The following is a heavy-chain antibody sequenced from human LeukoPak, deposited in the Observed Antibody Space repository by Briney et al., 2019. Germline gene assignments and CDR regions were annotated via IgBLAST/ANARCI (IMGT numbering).Heavy chain of an antibody. CDR2: IYYSGST. D-gene: IGHD3-10*01. Sequence: SETLSLTCAVSGGSISSGGYYWSWIRQHPGKGLEWIGYIYYSGSTYYNPSLKSRVTISVDTSKNQFSLKLSSVTAADTAVYYCARNPELLWFGEIDYWGQGTLVTVSS. CDR1: GGSISSGGYY. V-gene: IGHV4-31*11. CDR3: ARNPELLWFGEIDY. J-gene: IGHJ4*02.